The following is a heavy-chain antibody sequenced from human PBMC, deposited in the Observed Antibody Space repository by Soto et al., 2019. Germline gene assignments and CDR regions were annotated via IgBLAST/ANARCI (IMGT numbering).Heavy chain of an antibody. J-gene: IGHJ5*02. CDR1: GGSFSGYY. Sequence: SETLSLTCAVYGGSFSGYYWSWIRQPPGKGLEWIGEINHSGSTNYNPSLKSRVTISVDTSKNQFSLTLTSVTAADTAVYYCVRDRVRGSRTYAGFDPWGQGTLVTVSS. D-gene: IGHD3-16*01. CDR3: VRDRVRGSRTYAGFDP. CDR2: INHSGST. V-gene: IGHV4-34*01.